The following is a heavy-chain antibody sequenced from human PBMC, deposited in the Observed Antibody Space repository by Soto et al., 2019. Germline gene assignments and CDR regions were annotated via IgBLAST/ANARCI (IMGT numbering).Heavy chain of an antibody. Sequence: PGGSLRLSCAASGFTFSIYSMNWVRQAPGKGLEWVSSISSSSSYIYYADSVKGRFTISRDNAKNSLYLQMNSLRAEDTAVYYCARDQAEGSTVRVYYYYYYGMDVWGQGTTVTVS. V-gene: IGHV3-21*01. J-gene: IGHJ6*02. CDR2: ISSSSSYI. CDR3: ARDQAEGSTVRVYYYYYYGMDV. CDR1: GFTFSIYS. D-gene: IGHD3-10*01.